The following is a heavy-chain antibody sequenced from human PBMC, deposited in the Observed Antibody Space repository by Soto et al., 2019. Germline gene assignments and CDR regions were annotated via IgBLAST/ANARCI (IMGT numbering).Heavy chain of an antibody. CDR3: ATVALRWYDAFDI. D-gene: IGHD2-15*01. Sequence: ASVKVSCKASGYTFTSYAMHWVRQAPGKGLEWMGGFDPEDGETIYAQKFQGRVTMTEDTSTDTAYMELSSLRSEDTAVYYCATVALRWYDAFDIWGQGTMVTVS. J-gene: IGHJ3*02. CDR2: FDPEDGET. CDR1: GYTFTSYA. V-gene: IGHV1-24*01.